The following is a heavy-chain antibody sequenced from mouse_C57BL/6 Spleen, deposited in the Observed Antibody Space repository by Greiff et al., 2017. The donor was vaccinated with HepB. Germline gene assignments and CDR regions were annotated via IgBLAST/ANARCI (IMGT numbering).Heavy chain of an antibody. CDR3: ARGGMVTTSDY. CDR1: GYSFTGYY. CDR2: INPSTGGT. J-gene: IGHJ2*01. Sequence: EVKLQESGPELVKPGASVKISCKASGYSFTGYYMNWVKQSPEKSLEWIGEINPSTGGTTYNQKFKAKATLTVDKSSSTAYMQLKSLTSEDSAVYYCARGGMVTTSDYWGQGTTLTVSS. V-gene: IGHV1-42*01. D-gene: IGHD2-2*01.